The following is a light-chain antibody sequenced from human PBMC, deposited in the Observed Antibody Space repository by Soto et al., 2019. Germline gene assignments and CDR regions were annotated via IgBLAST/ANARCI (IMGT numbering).Light chain of an antibody. J-gene: IGKJ1*01. CDR3: QQYNSYRT. CDR2: GAS. V-gene: IGKV1-17*01. Sequence: DIQMTQSASTLSASFRDRVTITCRASQGIRNDLGWYQQKSGKAPKLLIFGASTLQSGVPSRFSGSGSGTDFTLTISSLQPEDFATYYCQQYNSYRTFGQGTKVDIK. CDR1: QGIRND.